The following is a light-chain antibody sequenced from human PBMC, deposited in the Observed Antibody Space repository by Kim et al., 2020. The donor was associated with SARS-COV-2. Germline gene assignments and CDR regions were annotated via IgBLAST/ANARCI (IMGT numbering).Light chain of an antibody. Sequence: EEEATPSCTTSQTIDRRQLAWYKQNPGKAPRLLIYGASSRAPALPARLSGVGFGTDLTLPISSLELEVFAVYSCKLYGSSSMSPFGQGTKLE. CDR1: QTIDRRQ. CDR2: GAS. V-gene: IGKV3-20*01. CDR3: KLYGSSSMSP. J-gene: IGKJ2*01.